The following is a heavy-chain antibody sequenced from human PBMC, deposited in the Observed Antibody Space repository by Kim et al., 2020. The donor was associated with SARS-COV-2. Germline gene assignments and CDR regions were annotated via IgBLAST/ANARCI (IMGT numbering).Heavy chain of an antibody. V-gene: IGHV4-59*13. Sequence: SETLSLTCTFSGGSISGYYCSWIRQPPGKGLEWIGYIYYSGGSTHYNPSLKRLVTISVDTSKNQFSLKPYSVTAADTAVYYCARAGQPYYGMDLFGQGTTGSASS. D-gene: IGHD5-18*01. CDR2: IYYSGGST. CDR1: GGSISGYY. CDR3: ARAGQPYYGMDL. J-gene: IGHJ6*02.